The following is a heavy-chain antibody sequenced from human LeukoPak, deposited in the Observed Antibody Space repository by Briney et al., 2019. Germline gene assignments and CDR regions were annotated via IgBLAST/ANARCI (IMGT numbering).Heavy chain of an antibody. CDR3: ARVYQSAEYYFDY. Sequence: SETLSLTCTVSGGSIDSYYWSWIRQPPGKGLEWIGYIYYTGSTEYHPSLKSRVTISLDTSKNQFSLKLTSVTAADTAVYYCARVYQSAEYYFDYWGQGTLVTVSS. J-gene: IGHJ4*02. CDR1: GGSIDSYY. D-gene: IGHD2-2*01. V-gene: IGHV4-59*01. CDR2: IYYTGST.